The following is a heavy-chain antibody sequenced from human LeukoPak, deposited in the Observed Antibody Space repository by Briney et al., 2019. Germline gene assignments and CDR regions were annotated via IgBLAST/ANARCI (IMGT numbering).Heavy chain of an antibody. D-gene: IGHD6-19*01. J-gene: IGHJ3*02. Sequence: GASVKVSCKASGYTFTSYGISWVRQAPGQGLEWMGWITAYNGNTNYAQKFQGRVTMTTDTSTSTVYMELRSLRSADTAVYFCARQAVGRIQFIKGATGAFDSWGQGTRVIVSS. CDR1: GYTFTSYG. CDR2: ITAYNGNT. V-gene: IGHV1-18*01. CDR3: ARQAVGRIQFIKGATGAFDS.